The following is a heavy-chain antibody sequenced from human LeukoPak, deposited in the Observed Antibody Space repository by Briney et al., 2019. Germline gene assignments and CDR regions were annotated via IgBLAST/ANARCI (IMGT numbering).Heavy chain of an antibody. D-gene: IGHD2-8*01. V-gene: IGHV3-7*01. CDR1: GFTFRNYW. CDR2: TKTDGNAE. J-gene: IGHJ4*02. CDR3: ARNGGLHTNFYY. Sequence: GGPLRLSCAASGFTFRNYWMGWDRQAPGKGLEWVANTKTDGNAEYYADSVRRRFTASRNNANNLLYLQMNRLRADDTAVYYCARNGGLHTNFYYWGQGTLLTVSS.